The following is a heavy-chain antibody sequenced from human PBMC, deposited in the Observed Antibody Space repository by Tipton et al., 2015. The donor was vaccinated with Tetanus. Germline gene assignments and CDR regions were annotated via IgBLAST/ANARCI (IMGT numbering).Heavy chain of an antibody. CDR1: GFTFDEHA. D-gene: IGHD3-10*01. CDR3: ARSLGGGSYYLDN. Sequence: SLRLSCAASGFTFDEHAMHWVRQAPGKGLEWVSGILWNSARIGYADSVKGRFTISIDNAANSLYLQMSSLRDEDTAVYYCARSLGGGSYYLDNWGQGTLVTVSS. CDR2: ILWNSARI. V-gene: IGHV3-9*01. J-gene: IGHJ4*02.